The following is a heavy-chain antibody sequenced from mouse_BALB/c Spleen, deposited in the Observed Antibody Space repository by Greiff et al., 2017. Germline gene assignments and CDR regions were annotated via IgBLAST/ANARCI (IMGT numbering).Heavy chain of an antibody. J-gene: IGHJ2*01. CDR3: ADYDGYLDY. CDR1: GFTFSSYA. D-gene: IGHD2-3*01. CDR2: ISSGGST. Sequence: EVKLMESGGGLVKPGGSLKLSCAASGFTFSSYAMSWVRQTPEKRLEWVASISSGGSTYYPDSVKGRFTISRDNARNILYLQMSSLRSEDTAMYYCADYDGYLDYWGQGTTLTVSS. V-gene: IGHV5-6-5*01.